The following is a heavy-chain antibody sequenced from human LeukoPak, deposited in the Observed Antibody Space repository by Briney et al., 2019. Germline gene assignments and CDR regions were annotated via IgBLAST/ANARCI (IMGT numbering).Heavy chain of an antibody. CDR2: INPNSGGT. D-gene: IGHD6-13*01. V-gene: IGHV1-2*02. CDR3: AGISGYSSSWHDY. J-gene: IGHJ4*02. CDR1: GYTFTGYY. Sequence: ASVKVSCKASGYTFTGYYMHWVRQAPGQGLEWMGWINPNSGGTNYAQKFQGRVTMTRDTSISTAYMELSRPRSDDTAVYYCAGISGYSSSWHDYWGQGTLVTVSS.